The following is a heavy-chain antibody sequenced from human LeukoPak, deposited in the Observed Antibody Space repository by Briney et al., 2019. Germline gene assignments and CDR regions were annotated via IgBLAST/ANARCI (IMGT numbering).Heavy chain of an antibody. CDR3: TRRGGDQNVQNDY. Sequence: PGGSLRLSCAASGFTFSGSAMLWVRQASGKGLEWVGRIRSKANSYATAYAASVKGRFTISRDDSKNTAYLQMNSLKTEDTAVYYCTRRGGDQNVQNDYWGQGTLVTVSS. CDR1: GFTFSGSA. J-gene: IGHJ4*02. CDR2: IRSKANSYAT. V-gene: IGHV3-73*01. D-gene: IGHD4-17*01.